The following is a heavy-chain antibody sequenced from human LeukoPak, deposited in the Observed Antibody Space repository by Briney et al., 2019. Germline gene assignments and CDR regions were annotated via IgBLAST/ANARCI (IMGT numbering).Heavy chain of an antibody. J-gene: IGHJ4*02. V-gene: IGHV1-18*01. D-gene: IGHD3-10*01. CDR2: ISAYNGNT. CDR3: ARGKSFGESGY. CDR1: GYTFASYG. Sequence: GASVTVSCKASGYTFASYGISWVRQAPGQGLEWMGWISAYNGNTNYAQKLQGRVAMTTDTSTSTAYMELRSLRSDDTAVYYCARGKSFGESGYWGQGTLVTVSS.